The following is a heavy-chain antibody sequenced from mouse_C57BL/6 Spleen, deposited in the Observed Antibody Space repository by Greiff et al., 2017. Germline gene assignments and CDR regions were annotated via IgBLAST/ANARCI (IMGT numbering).Heavy chain of an antibody. CDR2: IYPGSGST. CDR3: ASERDVGFDY. Sequence: QVQLQQPGAELVKPGASVKMSCKASGYTFTSYWITWVKQRPGQGLEWIGDIYPGSGSTTYNEKFKSKATLTVDTSSSTASMQLSSLPSEVSAVYFCASERDVGFDYWGQGTTLTVSS. V-gene: IGHV1-55*01. J-gene: IGHJ2*01. CDR1: GYTFTSYW. D-gene: IGHD3-3*01.